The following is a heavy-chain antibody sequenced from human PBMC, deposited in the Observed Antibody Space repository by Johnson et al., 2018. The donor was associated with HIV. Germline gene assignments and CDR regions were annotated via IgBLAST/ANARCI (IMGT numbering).Heavy chain of an antibody. D-gene: IGHD2-15*01. CDR1: GFTFSNAW. CDR3: ASEGRGAPHDACDI. V-gene: IGHV3-74*02. J-gene: IGHJ3*02. CDR2: IRNDGSAT. Sequence: VQLVESGGGLVKPGGSLRLSCAASGFTFSNAWMSWVRQAPGKGLEWVSRIRNDGSATTYADSVKGRFTISSDNSRNALYLQMNSLRAEDTAVYYCASEGRGAPHDACDIWGKGTMVTVSS.